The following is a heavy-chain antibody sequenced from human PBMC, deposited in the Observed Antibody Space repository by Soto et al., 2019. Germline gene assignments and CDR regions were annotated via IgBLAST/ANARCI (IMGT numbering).Heavy chain of an antibody. CDR2: INPSGGST. CDR1: GYTFTSYY. Sequence: ASVKVSCKASGYTFTSYYMHWVRQAPGQGLEWMGIINPSGGSTSYAQKFQGRVTMTRDTSTSTVYMELSSLRSEDTAVYYCARPSPTYCGGDCYLDYWGQGTLVTVSS. V-gene: IGHV1-46*01. J-gene: IGHJ4*02. CDR3: ARPSPTYCGGDCYLDY. D-gene: IGHD2-21*02.